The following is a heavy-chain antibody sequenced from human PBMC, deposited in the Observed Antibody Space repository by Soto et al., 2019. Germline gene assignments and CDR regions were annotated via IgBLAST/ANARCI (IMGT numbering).Heavy chain of an antibody. CDR3: APVPAASSYYNTDV. CDR2: IVDTGGRT. Sequence: GGSLRLSCTASGFAFSSYAMNWVRQAPGKGLEWVSGIVDTGGRTFYADSVKGRFTISRDNAKNTLYLEMNSLRAEDTAIYYCAPVPAASSYYNTDVWGQGATVTVSS. CDR1: GFAFSSYA. J-gene: IGHJ6*02. D-gene: IGHD2-2*01. V-gene: IGHV3-23*01.